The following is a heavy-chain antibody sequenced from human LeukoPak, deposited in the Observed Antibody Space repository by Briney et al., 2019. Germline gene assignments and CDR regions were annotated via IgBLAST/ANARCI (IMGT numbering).Heavy chain of an antibody. J-gene: IGHJ4*02. Sequence: SQTLSLTCAISGESVFSNTAAWNWIRRSPSRGLEWLGRTYYRSRWSDDYAVSMRGRITVNPDTSKNQVSLQLNSVTPEDTAVYYCARGSSFPRDAVRFWGQGTLVTVSS. CDR3: ARGSSFPRDAVRF. CDR1: GESVFSNTAA. V-gene: IGHV6-1*01. CDR2: TYYRSRWSD. D-gene: IGHD6-6*01.